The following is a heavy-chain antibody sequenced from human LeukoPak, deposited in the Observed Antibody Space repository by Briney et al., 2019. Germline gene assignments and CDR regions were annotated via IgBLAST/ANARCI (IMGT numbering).Heavy chain of an antibody. D-gene: IGHD3-10*01. Sequence: GGSLRLSCAASGFTFSSYWMHWVRQAPGKGLVWVSRINSDGSSTSYADSVKGRFTISRDNAKNTLDLQMNSLRAEDTAVYYCARVGWWFGELLPFDYWGQGTLVTVSS. CDR2: INSDGSST. J-gene: IGHJ4*02. CDR1: GFTFSSYW. CDR3: ARVGWWFGELLPFDY. V-gene: IGHV3-74*01.